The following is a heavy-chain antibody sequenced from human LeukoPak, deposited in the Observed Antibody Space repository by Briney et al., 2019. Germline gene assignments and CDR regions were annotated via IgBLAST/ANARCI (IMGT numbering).Heavy chain of an antibody. J-gene: IGHJ4*02. CDR3: ARGNGLLNY. CDR2: INHSGST. CDR1: GGSFSGYY. Sequence: SETLSLTCAVYGGSFSGYYWSWIRQPPGKGLEWIGEINHSGSTNYNPSLKSRVTMSVDTSKNQFSLKLSSVTAADTAVYYCARGNGLLNYWGQGTLVTVSS. D-gene: IGHD1-26*01. V-gene: IGHV4-34*01.